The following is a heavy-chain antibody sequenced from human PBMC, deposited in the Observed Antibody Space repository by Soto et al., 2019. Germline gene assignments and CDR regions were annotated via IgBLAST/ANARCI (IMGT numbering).Heavy chain of an antibody. J-gene: IGHJ5*02. CDR3: ASLLLGFGELLRWFDP. CDR1: GGSINSYY. V-gene: IGHV4-59*01. Sequence: QVQLQESGPGLVKPSETLSLTCTVSGGSINSYYWSWIRQPPGKGLEWIGYIYYSGSTNYNPSLNSRVTISVDTSKNQFSLKLSSVTAADTAVYYCASLLLGFGELLRWFDPWGQGTLVTISS. CDR2: IYYSGST. D-gene: IGHD3-10*01.